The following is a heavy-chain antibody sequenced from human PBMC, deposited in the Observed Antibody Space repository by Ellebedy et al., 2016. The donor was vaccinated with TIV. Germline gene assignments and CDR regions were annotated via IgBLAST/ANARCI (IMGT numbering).Heavy chain of an antibody. CDR1: GGSISSYY. Sequence: SETLSLTCTVSGGSISSYYWSWIRQPPGKGLEWIGYIYYSGSTNYNPSLKSRVTISVDTSKNQFSLKLSSVTAADTAVYYCARGMGGGRVSGWFDPWGQGTLVTVSS. J-gene: IGHJ5*02. CDR3: ARGMGGGRVSGWFDP. V-gene: IGHV4-59*01. D-gene: IGHD2-15*01. CDR2: IYYSGST.